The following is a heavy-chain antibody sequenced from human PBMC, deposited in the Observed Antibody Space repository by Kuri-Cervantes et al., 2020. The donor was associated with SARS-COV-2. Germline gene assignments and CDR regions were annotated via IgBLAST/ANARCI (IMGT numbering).Heavy chain of an antibody. CDR1: GFTFSNYG. J-gene: IGHJ5*02. V-gene: IGHV3-30*02. CDR3: AKAAGADYYDSSGYYKP. D-gene: IGHD3-22*01. Sequence: GESLKISCAASGFTFSNYGMHWVRQAPGKGLEWVAFIRYDGSNKYYPDSVKGRFTISRDNSKNTLYLQMNSLRAEDTAVYYCAKAAGADYYDSSGYYKPWGEGTLVTVSS. CDR2: IRYDGSNK.